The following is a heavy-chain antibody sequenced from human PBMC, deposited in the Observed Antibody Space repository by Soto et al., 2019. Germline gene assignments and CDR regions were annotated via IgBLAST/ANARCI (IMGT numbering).Heavy chain of an antibody. J-gene: IGHJ6*02. CDR2: TNHSGST. CDR3: ARGGSSSSRYRGKNYYYAMDG. D-gene: IGHD6-13*01. V-gene: IGHV4-34*01. Sequence: SETLSLTCAVYGGSLSGNYGSWIRQPPGKGLEGIGETNHSGSTNYNPSLKSRVTISVDTSKNQFSLKQNAVTAAGTAVYYCARGGSSSSRYRGKNYYYAMDGWGEVTTVTV. CDR1: GGSLSGNY.